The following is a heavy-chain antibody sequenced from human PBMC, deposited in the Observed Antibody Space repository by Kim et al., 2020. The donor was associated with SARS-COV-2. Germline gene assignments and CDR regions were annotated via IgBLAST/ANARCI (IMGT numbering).Heavy chain of an antibody. CDR1: GGTFSSYA. CDR2: IIPIFGTA. CDR3: ARAPGAPDAFDI. V-gene: IGHV1-69*13. D-gene: IGHD1-1*01. J-gene: IGHJ3*02. Sequence: SVKVSCKASGGTFSSYAISWVRQAPGQGLEWMGGIIPIFGTANYAQKFQGRVTITADESTSTAYMELSSLRSEDTAVYYCARAPGAPDAFDIWGQGTMVTVSS.